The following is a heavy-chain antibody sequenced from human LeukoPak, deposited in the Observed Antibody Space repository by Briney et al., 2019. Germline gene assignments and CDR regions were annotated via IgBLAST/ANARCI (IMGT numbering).Heavy chain of an antibody. V-gene: IGHV3-30*18. CDR1: GFTFSSYG. D-gene: IGHD2-15*01. CDR3: AKETLRVVHGGMDV. Sequence: PGRSLRLSCAASGFTFSSYGMQWVRQAPGKGLEWVAVISYDGSNKYYADSVKGRFTISRDNSKNTLYLQMNSLRAEDTAVYYCAKETLRVVHGGMDVWGQGTTVTVSS. CDR2: ISYDGSNK. J-gene: IGHJ6*02.